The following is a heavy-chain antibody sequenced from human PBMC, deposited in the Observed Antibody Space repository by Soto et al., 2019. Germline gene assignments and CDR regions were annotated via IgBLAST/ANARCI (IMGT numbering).Heavy chain of an antibody. Sequence: GGSLRLSCAASGFTFSSYSMNWVRQAPGKGLEWVSSISSSSSYIYYADSVKGRFTISRDNSKNTLYLQMNSLRAEDTAVYYCAKNLVTMVRGVRDYYYYGMDVWGQGTTVTVSS. D-gene: IGHD3-10*01. CDR3: AKNLVTMVRGVRDYYYYGMDV. J-gene: IGHJ6*02. CDR1: GFTFSSYS. CDR2: ISSSSSYI. V-gene: IGHV3-21*01.